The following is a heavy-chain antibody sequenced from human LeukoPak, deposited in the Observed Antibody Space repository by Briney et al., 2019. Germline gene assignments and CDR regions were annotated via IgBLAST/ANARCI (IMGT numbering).Heavy chain of an antibody. V-gene: IGHV1-69*05. CDR1: GGTFSSYA. CDR2: IIPIFGTA. J-gene: IGHJ4*02. D-gene: IGHD6-6*01. Sequence: SVKVSCKASGGTFSSYAISWVRQAPGQGLEWMGGIIPIFGTANYAQKFQGRVTITTDESTSTAYMELSSLRSEDTAVYYCARDRGYSSSSLDYWGQGTLVTVSS. CDR3: ARDRGYSSSSLDY.